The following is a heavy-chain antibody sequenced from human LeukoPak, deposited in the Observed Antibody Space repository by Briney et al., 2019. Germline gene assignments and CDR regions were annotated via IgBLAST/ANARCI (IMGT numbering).Heavy chain of an antibody. J-gene: IGHJ6*03. V-gene: IGHV1-8*01. CDR2: MNPNSGNT. D-gene: IGHD3-10*01. Sequence: ASVKVSCKASGYTFTSYDINWVRQATGQGLEWMGWMNPNSGNTGYAQKFQGRVTMTRNTSISTAYMELSSLRSEDTAVYYCARVVAVRGVIITWGYYYMDVWGKGTTVTISS. CDR3: ARVVAVRGVIITWGYYYMDV. CDR1: GYTFTSYD.